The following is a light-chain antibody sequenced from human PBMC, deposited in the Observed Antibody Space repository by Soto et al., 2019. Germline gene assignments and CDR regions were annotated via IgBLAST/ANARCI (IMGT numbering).Light chain of an antibody. Sequence: QSALTQPASVSGSPGQSITISCTGTSSDVGSYNIVSWYQQHPGKAPKLMIYEVSKRPSGVSNRFSGSKSGNTASLTISGLQAEDEADYYCCSYAGSSPVVFGGGTKL. J-gene: IGLJ2*01. CDR3: CSYAGSSPVV. V-gene: IGLV2-23*02. CDR1: SSDVGSYNI. CDR2: EVS.